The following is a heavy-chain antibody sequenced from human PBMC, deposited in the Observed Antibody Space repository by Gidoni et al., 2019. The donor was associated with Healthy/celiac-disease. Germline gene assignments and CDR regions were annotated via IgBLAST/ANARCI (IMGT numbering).Heavy chain of an antibody. CDR2: IYYSGST. CDR3: ARQKAYYYDSSGYRYYFDY. D-gene: IGHD3-22*01. V-gene: IGHV4-39*01. J-gene: IGHJ4*02. CDR1: GGSISSSSYY. Sequence: QLQLQESGPGLVKPSETLSLTCTVSGGSISSSSYYWGWIRQPPGKGLEWIGSIYYSGSTYYNPSLKSRVTISVDTSKNQFSLKLSSVTAADTAVYYCARQKAYYYDSSGYRYYFDYWGQGTLVTVSS.